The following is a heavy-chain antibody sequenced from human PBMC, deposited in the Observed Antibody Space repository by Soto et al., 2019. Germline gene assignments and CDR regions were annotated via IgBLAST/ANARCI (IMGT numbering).Heavy chain of an antibody. CDR2: ISYDGSNK. J-gene: IGHJ2*01. Sequence: GGSLRLSCAASGFTFSGFGMHWVRQAPGKGLEWVAVISYDGSNKYYADSVKGRFTISRDNSKNTLYLQMNSLRAEDTAVYYCAKLIGGYYGSSGYPPDFDLWGRGTLVTVSS. CDR3: AKLIGGYYGSSGYPPDFDL. CDR1: GFTFSGFG. D-gene: IGHD3-22*01. V-gene: IGHV3-30*18.